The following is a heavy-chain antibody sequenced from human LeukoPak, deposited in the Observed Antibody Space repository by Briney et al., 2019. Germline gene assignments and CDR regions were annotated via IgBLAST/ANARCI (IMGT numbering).Heavy chain of an antibody. J-gene: IGHJ4*02. Sequence: SETLSLTCTVSGGSISSYYWSWIRQPPGKGLEWIGYIYYSGSTKYNPSLKSRITISVDTSRNQFSLKLSSVTAADTAMHYCARHSSSSWYEGNYFDYWGQGTLVTVSS. D-gene: IGHD2-2*01. CDR3: ARHSSSSWYEGNYFDY. CDR2: IYYSGST. V-gene: IGHV4-59*08. CDR1: GGSISSYY.